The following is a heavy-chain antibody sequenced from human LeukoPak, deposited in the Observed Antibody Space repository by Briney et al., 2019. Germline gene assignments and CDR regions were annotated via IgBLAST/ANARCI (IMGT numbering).Heavy chain of an antibody. CDR2: INHSGST. CDR1: GGSFSGYY. Sequence: SETLSLTCAVYGGSFSGYYWSWIRQPPGKGLEWIGEINHSGSTNYNPSLKSRVNISVDTSKNQSSLKLSSVTAADTAVYYCARGRMDVAGYSSSWYSFKYYFDYWGQGTLVTVSS. CDR3: ARGRMDVAGYSSSWYSFKYYFDY. J-gene: IGHJ4*02. V-gene: IGHV4-34*01. D-gene: IGHD6-13*01.